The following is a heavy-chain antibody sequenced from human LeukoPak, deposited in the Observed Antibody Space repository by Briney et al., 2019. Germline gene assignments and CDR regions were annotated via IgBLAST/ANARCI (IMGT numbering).Heavy chain of an antibody. Sequence: ASVKVSCKASGYTFTGYYMHWVRQAPGQGLEWMGRINPNSGGTNYAQKFQGRVTMTRDTSISTAYMELSRLRSDDTAVYYCARGRAATYNWFDPWGQGTLVTVSS. D-gene: IGHD3-10*01. CDR1: GYTFTGYY. CDR3: ARGRAATYNWFDP. J-gene: IGHJ5*02. CDR2: INPNSGGT. V-gene: IGHV1-2*06.